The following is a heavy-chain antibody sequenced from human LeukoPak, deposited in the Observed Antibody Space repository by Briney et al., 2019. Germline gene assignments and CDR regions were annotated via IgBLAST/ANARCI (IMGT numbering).Heavy chain of an antibody. CDR1: GFTFSSFG. J-gene: IGHJ6*02. V-gene: IGHV3-30*03. CDR3: GRLMGGYDSYFYGMDV. CDR2: ISYDGGNK. Sequence: GRSLRLSCAASGFTFSSFGMHWVRQAPGKGLEWVAVISYDGGNKYYADSVKGRFTISRDNSQNPLYLQMNSLRLEDTAVYYCGRLMGGYDSYFYGMDVWGQGTTVTVSS. D-gene: IGHD5-12*01.